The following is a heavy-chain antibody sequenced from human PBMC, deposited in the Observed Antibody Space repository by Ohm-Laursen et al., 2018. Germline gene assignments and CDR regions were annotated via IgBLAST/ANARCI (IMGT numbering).Heavy chain of an antibody. D-gene: IGHD6-19*01. CDR2: ISGSGSSI. Sequence: SLRLSCAASGFTFSSYGMSWVRQVPGKGLEWVSVISGSGSSIYYADSVKGRFTISRDNSKNTLYLQVNSLRDDDTAVYYCAKGSSSVWYYFDYWGQGTLVTVSS. J-gene: IGHJ4*02. CDR3: AKGSSSVWYYFDY. CDR1: GFTFSSYG. V-gene: IGHV3-23*01.